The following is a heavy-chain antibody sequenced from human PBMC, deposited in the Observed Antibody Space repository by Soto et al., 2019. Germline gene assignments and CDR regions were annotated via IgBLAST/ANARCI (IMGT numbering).Heavy chain of an antibody. Sequence: QVQLVQSGAEVKKPGSSVKVSCKASGGTFSSYAISWVRQAPGQGLEWMGGIIPIFGTSNYAQKFQGRVTITADESTGTGYIELRRLRAEDTAIYYCARLGTPYSSSSWGKWFDPWGQGTLVTVSS. V-gene: IGHV1-69*01. CDR2: IIPIFGTS. J-gene: IGHJ5*02. D-gene: IGHD6-13*01. CDR3: ARLGTPYSSSSWGKWFDP. CDR1: GGTFSSYA.